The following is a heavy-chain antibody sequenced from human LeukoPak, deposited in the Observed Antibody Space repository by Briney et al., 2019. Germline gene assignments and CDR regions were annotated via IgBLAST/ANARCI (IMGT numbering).Heavy chain of an antibody. D-gene: IGHD3-9*01. J-gene: IGHJ4*02. CDR2: ISSSGSTI. CDR3: AKVRPPGWLFDY. Sequence: GGSLRLSCAASGFTFSDYYMSWIRQAPGKGLEWVSYISSSGSTIYYADSVKGRFTISRDNAKNSLYLQMNSLRAEDTAVYYCAKVRPPGWLFDYWGQGTLVTVSS. V-gene: IGHV3-11*01. CDR1: GFTFSDYY.